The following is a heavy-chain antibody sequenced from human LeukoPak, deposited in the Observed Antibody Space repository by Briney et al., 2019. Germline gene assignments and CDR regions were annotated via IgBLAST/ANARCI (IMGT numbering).Heavy chain of an antibody. V-gene: IGHV1-2*02. CDR2: INPKSGGT. Sequence: ASVKVSCKASGYTFTDYNLHWVRQAPGEGVEWMGWINPKSGGTKFAQKHQGGVTMTADTSIDTAYLELSNLKSDGTAIYYCARSSSGWPLYFDCWGQGTLVTVSS. CDR3: ARSSSGWPLYFDC. D-gene: IGHD6-19*01. J-gene: IGHJ4*02. CDR1: GYTFTDYN.